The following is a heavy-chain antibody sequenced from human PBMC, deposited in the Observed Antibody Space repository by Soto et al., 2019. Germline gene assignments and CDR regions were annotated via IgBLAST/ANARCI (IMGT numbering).Heavy chain of an antibody. Sequence: ASVKVSCTASGYTFTSYYMHWVRQAPGQGLEWMGIINPSGGSTSYAQKFQGRVTMTRDTSTSTVYMELSSLRSEDTAVYYCARDRRYDFWSKGDAFDIWGQGTMVTVSS. CDR1: GYTFTSYY. CDR2: INPSGGST. CDR3: ARDRRYDFWSKGDAFDI. V-gene: IGHV1-46*01. D-gene: IGHD3-3*01. J-gene: IGHJ3*02.